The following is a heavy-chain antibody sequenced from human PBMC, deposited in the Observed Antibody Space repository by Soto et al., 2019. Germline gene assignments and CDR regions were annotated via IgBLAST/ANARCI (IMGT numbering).Heavy chain of an antibody. V-gene: IGHV3-30-3*01. J-gene: IGHJ4*02. CDR3: ARDKNDILTGYLSKGLK. CDR2: ISYDGSNK. D-gene: IGHD3-9*01. Sequence: VGSLRLSCAASGFTFSSYAMHWVRQAPGKGLEWVAVISYDGSNKYYADSVKGRFTISRDNSKNTLYLQMNSLRAEDTAVYYCARDKNDILTGYLSKGLKWGQGTLVTVS. CDR1: GFTFSSYA.